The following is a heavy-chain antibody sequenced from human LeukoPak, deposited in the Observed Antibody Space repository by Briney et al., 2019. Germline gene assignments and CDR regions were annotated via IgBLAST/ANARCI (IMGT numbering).Heavy chain of an antibody. J-gene: IGHJ4*02. D-gene: IGHD4-17*01. CDR3: ARLTTTVTTPFDY. V-gene: IGHV3-21*01. CDR1: GFTFSIYN. Sequence: GSLRLSCAASGFTFSIYNMNWVRQAPGKGLEWVSSISSSSSYIYYADSVKGRFTISRDNAKNLLYLQMNSLRAEDTAVYYCARLTTTVTTPFDYWGQGTLVTVSS. CDR2: ISSSSSYI.